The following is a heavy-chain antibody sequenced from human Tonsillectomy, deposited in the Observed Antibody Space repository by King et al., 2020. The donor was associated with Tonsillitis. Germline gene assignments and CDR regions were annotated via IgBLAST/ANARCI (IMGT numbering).Heavy chain of an antibody. CDR3: AGTGATFDA. CDR2: IYYSGRT. Sequence: VQLQESGPRLMKHSQTLSLTCTVSGGSFRRGDYYWSWIRQLPGKGLEWIGYIYYSGRTYYSPSLKSRLSMSVDTSNNQFSLKLSSLTAADTAVYYCAGTGATFDAWGQGTLVAVSS. D-gene: IGHD1-1*01. J-gene: IGHJ4*02. CDR1: GGSFRRGDYY. V-gene: IGHV4-31*03.